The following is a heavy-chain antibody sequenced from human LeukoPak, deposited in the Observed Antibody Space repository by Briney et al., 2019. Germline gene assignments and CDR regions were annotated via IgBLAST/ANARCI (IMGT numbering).Heavy chain of an antibody. CDR2: ISGYNGNT. D-gene: IGHD3-9*01. V-gene: IGHV1-18*01. J-gene: IGHJ6*03. CDR1: GYTFSSYG. Sequence: ASVKVSCKASGYTFSSYGISWVRQAPGQGLEWMGWISGYNGNTKYAQKFQGRVTMTRNTSISTAYMELSSLRSEDTAVYYCARGGLRYFDWLIGLSYYYYYMDVWGKGTTVTISS. CDR3: ARGGLRYFDWLIGLSYYYYYMDV.